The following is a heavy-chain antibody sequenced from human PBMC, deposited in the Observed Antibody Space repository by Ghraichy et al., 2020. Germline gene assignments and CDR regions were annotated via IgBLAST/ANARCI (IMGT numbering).Heavy chain of an antibody. D-gene: IGHD2-15*01. J-gene: IGHJ4*02. V-gene: IGHV3-23*01. Sequence: GGSLRLSCAASGFSFSSYAMNWVRQAPGKGLEWVSTVKSSDESTYYADSVRGRFTVSRDNSKNTLYLQMNSLRAEDTAVYFCARQDQGAAATPTFDYWGQGTLVTVSS. CDR2: VKSSDEST. CDR1: GFSFSSYA. CDR3: ARQDQGAAATPTFDY.